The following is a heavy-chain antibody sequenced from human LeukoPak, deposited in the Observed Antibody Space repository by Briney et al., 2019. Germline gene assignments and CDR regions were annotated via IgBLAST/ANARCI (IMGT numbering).Heavy chain of an antibody. D-gene: IGHD6-13*01. CDR3: ARAAGEEQLPSYFDY. Sequence: PGGSLRLSCAASGFTFSSYAMHWVRHAPGKGLEWVAVISYDGSNKYYADSVKGRFTISRDNSKNTLYLQMNSLRAEDTAVYYCARAAGEEQLPSYFDYWGQGTLVTVSS. CDR2: ISYDGSNK. J-gene: IGHJ4*02. V-gene: IGHV3-30*04. CDR1: GFTFSSYA.